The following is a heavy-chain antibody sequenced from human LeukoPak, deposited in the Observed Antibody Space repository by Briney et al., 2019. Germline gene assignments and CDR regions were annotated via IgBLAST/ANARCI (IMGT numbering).Heavy chain of an antibody. Sequence: GGSLRLSCAASGFTFSSYGMHWVRQAPGKGLEWVAVIWYDGSNKYYADSVEGRFTISKDNAKKMLYLQMNSLRAEDTAVYYCTTGYGDYVTPFHYWGQGTLVTVTS. D-gene: IGHD4-17*01. CDR3: TTGYGDYVTPFHY. V-gene: IGHV3-33*03. CDR2: IWYDGSNK. J-gene: IGHJ4*02. CDR1: GFTFSSYG.